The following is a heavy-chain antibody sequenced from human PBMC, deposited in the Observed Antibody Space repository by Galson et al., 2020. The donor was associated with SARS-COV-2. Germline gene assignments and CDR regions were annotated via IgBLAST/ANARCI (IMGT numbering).Heavy chain of an antibody. V-gene: IGHV4-31*03. D-gene: IGHD3-10*01. CDR3: ARSSMVRGDHP. CDR1: GGSISSGGYY. CDR2: IYYSGST. Sequence: TLSLTCTVSGGSISSGGYYWSWIRQHPGKGLEWIGYIYYSGSTYYNPSLKSRVTISVDTSKNQFSLKLSSVTAADTAVYYCARSSMVRGDHPWGQGTLVTVSS. J-gene: IGHJ5*02.